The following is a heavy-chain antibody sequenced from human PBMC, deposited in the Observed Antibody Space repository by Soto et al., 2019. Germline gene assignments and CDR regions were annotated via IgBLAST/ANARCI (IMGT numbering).Heavy chain of an antibody. CDR2: IYYSGST. CDR3: AREYYYDSSGYDQAFDY. V-gene: IGHV4-30-4*01. CDR1: GGSISSGDYY. D-gene: IGHD3-22*01. Sequence: QVQLQESGPGLVKPSQTLSLTCTVSGGSISSGDYYWSWIRQPPGKGLEWIGYIYYSGSTYYNPSLKSRVNISVDTSKNQFSLKLSSVTAADTAVYYCAREYYYDSSGYDQAFDYWGQGTLVTVSS. J-gene: IGHJ4*02.